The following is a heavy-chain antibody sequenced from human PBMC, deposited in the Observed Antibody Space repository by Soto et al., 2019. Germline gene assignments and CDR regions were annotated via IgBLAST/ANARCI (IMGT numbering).Heavy chain of an antibody. V-gene: IGHV1-46*01. Sequence: ASVKVSCKASGYTFTSYYMHWLRQAPGQGLEWMGIINPSGGSTSYAQKFQGRVTMTRDTSTSTVYMELSSLRSEDTAVYYCARAGFSHYDSSGYYYGYFDYWGQGTLVTVSS. CDR1: GYTFTSYY. J-gene: IGHJ4*02. CDR3: ARAGFSHYDSSGYYYGYFDY. CDR2: INPSGGST. D-gene: IGHD3-22*01.